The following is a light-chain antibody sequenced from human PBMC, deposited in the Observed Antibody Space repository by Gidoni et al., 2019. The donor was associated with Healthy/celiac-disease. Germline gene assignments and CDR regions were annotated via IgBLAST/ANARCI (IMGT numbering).Light chain of an antibody. CDR3: QQYNSYPA. CDR1: QSISSW. V-gene: IGKV1-5*01. J-gene: IGKJ1*01. CDR2: DAS. Sequence: DIHMIQSPSTLSASVGDLVTITCRASQSISSWLDWYQQKPGKAPKLLSYDASSLESGVPSRFSGSGSGTEFTLTSSSLQPDDFATYYCQQYNSYPAFGQGTKVEIK.